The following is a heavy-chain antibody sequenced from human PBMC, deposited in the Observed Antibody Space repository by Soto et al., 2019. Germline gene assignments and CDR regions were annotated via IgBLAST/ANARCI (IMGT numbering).Heavy chain of an antibody. Sequence: PSETLSLTCTVSGGSISSGGYYWSWIRQHPGKGLEWIGYIYYSGSTYYNPSLKSRVAISVDTSKNQFSLKLSSVTAADTAVYYCARDRYGDSYYYYYGVNVWGQGTTVTVSS. D-gene: IGHD4-17*01. CDR3: ARDRYGDSYYYYYGVNV. V-gene: IGHV4-31*03. CDR2: IYYSGST. J-gene: IGHJ6*02. CDR1: GGSISSGGYY.